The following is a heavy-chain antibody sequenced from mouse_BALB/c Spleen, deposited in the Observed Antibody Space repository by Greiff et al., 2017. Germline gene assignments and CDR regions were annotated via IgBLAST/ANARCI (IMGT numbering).Heavy chain of an antibody. CDR1: GYTFTSYW. CDR2: IDPSDSYT. V-gene: IGHV1-69*02. CDR3: ARLLRSPFAY. D-gene: IGHD1-1*01. Sequence: QQSCKASGYTFTSYWMHWVKQRPGQGLEWIGEIDPSDSYTNYNQKFKGKATLTVDKSSSTAYMQLSSLTSEDSAVYYCARLLRSPFAYWGQGTLVTVSA. J-gene: IGHJ3*01.